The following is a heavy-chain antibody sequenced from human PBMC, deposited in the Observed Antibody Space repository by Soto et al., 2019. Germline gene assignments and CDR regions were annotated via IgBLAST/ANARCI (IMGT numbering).Heavy chain of an antibody. CDR1: GFTFSTYW. CDR3: ATAISSPFSSFDS. V-gene: IGHV3-7*01. J-gene: IGHJ4*02. CDR2: IKEDASEE. D-gene: IGHD2-2*01. Sequence: EVHLVQSGGDLVQPGGSLRLSCVASGFTFSTYWMTWVRQAPGMGLEWVAGIKEDASEEVYVDSVKGRFSISRDNAKNSLNLQLNGLGAEDTAVYYCATAISSPFSSFDSWGQGSLVTVSS.